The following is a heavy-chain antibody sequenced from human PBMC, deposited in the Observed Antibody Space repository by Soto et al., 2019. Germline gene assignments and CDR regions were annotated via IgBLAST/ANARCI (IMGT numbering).Heavy chain of an antibody. CDR3: ARLGGEMATIIDY. J-gene: IGHJ4*02. Sequence: GESLKISCKGSGYSFTNYWISWVRQMPGKGLEWMGKIDPTDSYTNYSPSFQGHVTISADKSIRTAYLQWSSLKASDTVMYYCARLGGEMATIIDYWGQGTLVTV. D-gene: IGHD5-12*01. V-gene: IGHV5-10-1*01. CDR1: GYSFTNYW. CDR2: IDPTDSYT.